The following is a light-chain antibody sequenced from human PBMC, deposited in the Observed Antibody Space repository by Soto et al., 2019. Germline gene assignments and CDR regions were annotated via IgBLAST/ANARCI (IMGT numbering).Light chain of an antibody. CDR1: QGIGNY. CDR2: AAS. Sequence: HLTQSQSSLSASVGDRVTITCRASQGIGNYLAWFQQKPGKVPHRLIYAASSLQSGVPSRFSGSGSGTESTLTISSLQPEDLVVYYCPQHNIYLITFGQGARPEI. J-gene: IGKJ5*01. CDR3: PQHNIYLIT. V-gene: IGKV1-17*03.